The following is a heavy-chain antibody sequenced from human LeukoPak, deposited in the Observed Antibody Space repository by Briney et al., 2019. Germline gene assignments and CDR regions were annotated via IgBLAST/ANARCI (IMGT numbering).Heavy chain of an antibody. CDR1: GGTFSSYA. CDR3: ARSREGIYYYYMDV. J-gene: IGHJ6*03. CDR2: IIPILGTA. Sequence: GASVTVSCKASGGTFSSYAISWVRQAPGQGLEWMGGIIPILGTANYAQKFQGRVTITTDESTSTAYMELSSLRSEDTAVYYCARSREGIYYYYMDVWGKGTTVTVSS. V-gene: IGHV1-69*05.